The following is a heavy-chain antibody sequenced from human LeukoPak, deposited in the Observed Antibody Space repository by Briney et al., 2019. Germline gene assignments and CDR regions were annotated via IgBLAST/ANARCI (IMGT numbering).Heavy chain of an antibody. CDR2: IYYSGST. D-gene: IGHD1-1*01. CDR3: ARHADNYDAFDI. CDR1: GGSISSYY. V-gene: IGHV4-59*08. Sequence: SETLSLTCTVSGGSISSYYWSWIRQPPGKGLEWIGYIYYSGSTNYNPSLKSRVTISVDTSKNQFSLKLSSVTAADTAVYYCARHADNYDAFDIWGQGTMVTVPS. J-gene: IGHJ3*02.